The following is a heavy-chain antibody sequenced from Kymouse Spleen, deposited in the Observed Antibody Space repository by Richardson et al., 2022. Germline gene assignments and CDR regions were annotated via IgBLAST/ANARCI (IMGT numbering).Heavy chain of an antibody. D-gene: IGHD2-2*02. CDR1: GYSFTSYW. CDR2: IYPGDSDT. Sequence: EVQLVQSGAEVKKPGESLKISCKGSGYSFTSYWIGWVRQMPGKGLEWMGIIYPGDSDTRYSPSFQGQVTISADKSISTAYLQWSSLKASDTAMYYCARPRYRCSSTSCPYYFDYWGQGTLVTVSS. V-gene: IGHV5-51*01. CDR3: ARPRYRCSSTSCPYYFDY. J-gene: IGHJ4*02.